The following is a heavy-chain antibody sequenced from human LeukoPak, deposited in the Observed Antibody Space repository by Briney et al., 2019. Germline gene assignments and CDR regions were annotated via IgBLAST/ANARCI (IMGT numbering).Heavy chain of an antibody. Sequence: SETLSLTCTVSGGSISSYYWSWIRQPPGKGLEWIGYIYYSGSTNYNPSLKSRVTISVDTSKNQFSLKLSSVTAADTAVYYCARVGSSGSPMGGFDPWGQGTLVTASS. CDR3: ARVGSSGSPMGGFDP. V-gene: IGHV4-59*01. D-gene: IGHD3-22*01. J-gene: IGHJ5*02. CDR1: GGSISSYY. CDR2: IYYSGST.